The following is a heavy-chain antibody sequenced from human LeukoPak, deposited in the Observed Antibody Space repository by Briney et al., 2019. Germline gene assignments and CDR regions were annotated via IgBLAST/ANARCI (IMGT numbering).Heavy chain of an antibody. CDR3: ARGYIVVVPAATWVKYSNWFDP. D-gene: IGHD2-2*01. Sequence: SETLSLTCAVYGGSFSGYYWSWIRQPPGKGLEWIGEINHSGSTNYNPSLKSRVTISVDTSKNQFSLKLSSVTAADTAVYYCARGYIVVVPAATWVKYSNWFDPWGQGTLVTVSS. CDR2: INHSGST. V-gene: IGHV4-34*01. CDR1: GGSFSGYY. J-gene: IGHJ5*02.